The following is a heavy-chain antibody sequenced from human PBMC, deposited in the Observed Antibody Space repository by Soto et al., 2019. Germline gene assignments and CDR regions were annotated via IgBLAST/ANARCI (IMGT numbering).Heavy chain of an antibody. CDR3: AREPRMVRGVMRFDP. D-gene: IGHD3-10*01. Sequence: SETLSLTCTVSGGSISSYYWSWIRQPPGKGLEWIGYIYYSGTTYYDPSLKSRVTLSVDTSKNQFSLKLSSVTAADTAVYYCAREPRMVRGVMRFDPWGQGTLVTVSS. CDR1: GGSISSYY. CDR2: IYYSGTT. V-gene: IGHV4-4*08. J-gene: IGHJ5*02.